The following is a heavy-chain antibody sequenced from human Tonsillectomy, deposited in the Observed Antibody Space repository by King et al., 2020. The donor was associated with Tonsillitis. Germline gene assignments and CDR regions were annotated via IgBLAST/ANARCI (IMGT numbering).Heavy chain of an antibody. CDR3: ASEVWMATIPDY. J-gene: IGHJ4*02. D-gene: IGHD5-24*01. Sequence: VQLQESGPGLVKPSETLSLTCTVSGYSVSSDYYWGWIRQPPGKGLDWIGCVYHTGSTYYNPSLKSRVTILVDTSKNQFSLKLRSVTAADTAVYYCASEVWMATIPDYWGQGTLVTVSA. CDR2: VYHTGST. V-gene: IGHV4-38-2*02. CDR1: GYSVSSDYY.